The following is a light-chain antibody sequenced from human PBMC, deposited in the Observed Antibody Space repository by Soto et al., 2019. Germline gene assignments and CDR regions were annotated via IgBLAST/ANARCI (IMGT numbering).Light chain of an antibody. J-gene: IGKJ2*01. V-gene: IGKV3-20*01. Sequence: EIVLTQSPGTLSLSPGERATLSCRASQSVSSSYLAWYQQKPGQAPRLLIYGASSRATGIPDRFSGSGSGTDFTLTISRLEAEDFAVYYCLQYRSSPYTFGQGTKLEIK. CDR1: QSVSSSY. CDR2: GAS. CDR3: LQYRSSPYT.